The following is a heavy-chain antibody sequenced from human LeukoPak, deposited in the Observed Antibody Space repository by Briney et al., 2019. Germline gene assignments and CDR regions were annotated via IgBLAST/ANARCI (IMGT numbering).Heavy chain of an antibody. V-gene: IGHV3-21*01. CDR3: ARGLYISGYYSDSGAFDV. CDR2: ISSSSSYI. Sequence: PGGSLRLSCAASGFTFSSYSMNWVRQAPGKGLEWVSSISSSSSYIYYADSVKGRFTISRDNAKNSLYLQMNSLRAEDTAVYYCARGLYISGYYSDSGAFDVWGQGTMVTVSS. D-gene: IGHD3-22*01. J-gene: IGHJ3*01. CDR1: GFTFSSYS.